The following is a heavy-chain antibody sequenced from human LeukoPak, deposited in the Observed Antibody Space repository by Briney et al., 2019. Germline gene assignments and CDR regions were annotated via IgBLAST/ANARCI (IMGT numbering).Heavy chain of an antibody. D-gene: IGHD6-6*01. J-gene: IGHJ4*02. CDR2: IYFTGNHI. V-gene: IGHV3-21*01. CDR3: ATQFSTVGNFDY. CDR1: TLIFRSIS. Sequence: GRSLRLSCATSTLIFRSISRGGARQAPGKGLEWVSSIYFTGNHISYADSVKDRFTISRDNTNNSVYLQMNGLRAEHTAVYYCATQFSTVGNFDYCVQGTVVTVSS.